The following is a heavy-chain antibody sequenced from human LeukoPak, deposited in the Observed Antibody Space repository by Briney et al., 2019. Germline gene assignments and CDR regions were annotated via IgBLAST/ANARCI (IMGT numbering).Heavy chain of an antibody. Sequence: GESLRLSCAASGFTVGSSYMGWVRQAPGKGLEWVSVISGGGSTYYADSMKGRFTLSRDNSKNTLYLQMNSLRAEDTAVYYCARLSGSYYEADYWGQGTLVTVSS. J-gene: IGHJ4*02. CDR3: ARLSGSYYEADY. V-gene: IGHV3-53*01. CDR2: ISGGGST. CDR1: GFTVGSSY. D-gene: IGHD1-26*01.